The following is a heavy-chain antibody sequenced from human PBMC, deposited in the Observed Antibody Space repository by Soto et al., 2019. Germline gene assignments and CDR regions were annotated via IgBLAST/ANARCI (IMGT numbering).Heavy chain of an antibody. CDR1: GFTFSSYW. CDR2: IKQDGSEK. Sequence: EVQLVESGGGLVQPGGSLRLSCAASGFTFSSYWMSWVRQAPGKGLEWVANIKQDGSEKYYVDSVKGRFTISRDNAKNSLYLQMNSLRAEDTAVYYCARDPRDIAARPIDYWGQGTLVTVSS. V-gene: IGHV3-7*01. CDR3: ARDPRDIAARPIDY. D-gene: IGHD6-6*01. J-gene: IGHJ4*02.